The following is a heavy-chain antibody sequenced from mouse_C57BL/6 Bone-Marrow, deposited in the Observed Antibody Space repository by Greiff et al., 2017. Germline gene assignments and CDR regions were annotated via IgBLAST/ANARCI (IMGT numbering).Heavy chain of an antibody. J-gene: IGHJ2*01. CDR3: ARRRRGGPLFDY. V-gene: IGHV1-81*01. CDR1: GYTFTSYG. CDR2: IYPRSGNT. Sequence: FQLQQSGAELARPGASVKLSCKASGYTFTSYGISWVKQRTGRGLGWIGEIYPRSGNTYYNEKFKGKATLTADKSSSTAYMGLRSLTSDDSAVYFCARRRRGGPLFDYWGQGTTLTVSS.